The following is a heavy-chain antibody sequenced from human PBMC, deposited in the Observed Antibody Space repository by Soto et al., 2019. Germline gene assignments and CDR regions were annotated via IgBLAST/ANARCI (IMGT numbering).Heavy chain of an antibody. CDR1: GGSISSGKYY. D-gene: IGHD3-3*01. J-gene: IGHJ5*02. CDR2: IYFTGDT. Sequence: QVQLQESGPGLVKPSQTLSLTCTVYGGSISSGKYYWRWIRPAPGTGLELLGYIYFTGDTTYNPSLKSRLMLSRDTSKNQISLSLRSVTVADTAVDYCARRDGSGRYPHGVDPWGQGALVTVSA. V-gene: IGHV4-30-4*01. CDR3: ARRDGSGRYPHGVDP.